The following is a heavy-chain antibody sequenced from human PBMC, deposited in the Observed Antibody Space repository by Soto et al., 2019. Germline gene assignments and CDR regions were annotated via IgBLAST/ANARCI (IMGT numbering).Heavy chain of an antibody. D-gene: IGHD3-22*01. CDR3: ARGVHYDSSGYYYFY. CDR2: IIPLFGTA. J-gene: IGHJ4*02. Sequence: SLKVSCKXSGGSFRTSAIDWVRQAPGQGLEWVGGIIPLFGTAKYAQNFQGRITMTADESTNTAYMELRSLRSQDTAVYYCARGVHYDSSGYYYFYWGQGTLVTVSS. V-gene: IGHV1-69*13. CDR1: GGSFRTSA.